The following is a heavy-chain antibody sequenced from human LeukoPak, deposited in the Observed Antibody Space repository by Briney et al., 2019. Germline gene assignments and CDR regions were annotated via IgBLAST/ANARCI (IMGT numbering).Heavy chain of an antibody. CDR2: IYYSGNP. CDR3: ARDEVGAIDY. J-gene: IGHJ4*02. V-gene: IGHV4-39*07. CDR1: GGSISSASYY. Sequence: SETLSLTCTVSGGSISSASYYWAWIRQPPGKGPEWIGSIYYSGNPDYNPSLKSRVTMSVDTSRNQFSLKVNSVTAADTAAYCARDEVGAIDYWGQGTLVTVSS. D-gene: IGHD1-26*01.